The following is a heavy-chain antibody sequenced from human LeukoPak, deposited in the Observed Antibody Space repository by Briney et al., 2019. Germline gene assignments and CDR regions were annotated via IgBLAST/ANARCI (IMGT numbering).Heavy chain of an antibody. Sequence: PSETLSLTCTVSGYSISSGYSWDWIRQPPGKGLEWIGNIYHSGSTYYNPSLKSRVTISADTSKNQFSLKLSSVTAADTAVYYCASGGIWFGEAGYWGQGTLVTVSS. J-gene: IGHJ4*02. V-gene: IGHV4-38-2*02. CDR2: IYHSGST. CDR1: GYSISSGYS. CDR3: ASGGIWFGEAGY. D-gene: IGHD3-10*01.